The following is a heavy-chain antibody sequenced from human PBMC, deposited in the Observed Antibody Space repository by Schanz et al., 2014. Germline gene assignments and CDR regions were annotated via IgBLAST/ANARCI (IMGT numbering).Heavy chain of an antibody. Sequence: EVQLLESGGGLVQPGGSLRLSCAASGFTFSTYAMAWVRRAPGKGLEWVSSINTGGDSTYYADSVKGRFTISRDNSRDTVYLQMNSLRADDTAMDYCARWCLIRGVRLDSWGQGTLVTVSS. J-gene: IGHJ4*02. V-gene: IGHV3-23*01. CDR1: GFTFSTYA. D-gene: IGHD3-10*01. CDR2: INTGGDST. CDR3: ARWCLIRGVRLDS.